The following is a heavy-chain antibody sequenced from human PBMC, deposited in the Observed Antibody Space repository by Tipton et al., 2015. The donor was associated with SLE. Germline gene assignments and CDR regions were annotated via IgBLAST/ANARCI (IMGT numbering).Heavy chain of an antibody. J-gene: IGHJ4*02. CDR3: ARDSIAAAGTSDLHFDY. Sequence: QVQLVQSGAEVKKPGASVKVSCKASGGTFSSYAISWVRQAPGQGLEWMGGIIPIFGTANYAQKFQGRVTITADKSTSTAYMGLSSLRSEDTAVYYCARDSIAAAGTSDLHFDYWGQGTLVTVSS. V-gene: IGHV1-69*06. CDR1: GGTFSSYA. CDR2: IIPIFGTA. D-gene: IGHD6-13*01.